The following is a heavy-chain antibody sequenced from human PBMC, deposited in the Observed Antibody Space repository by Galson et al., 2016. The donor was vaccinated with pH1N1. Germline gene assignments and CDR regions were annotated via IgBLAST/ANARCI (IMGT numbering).Heavy chain of an antibody. CDR2: IYPGDSDT. V-gene: IGHV5-51*01. CDR1: GYSFTTYW. CDR3: ARRAGVAAAGAFDL. D-gene: IGHD6-13*01. J-gene: IGHJ5*02. Sequence: QSGAEVTKPGESLKISCKGSGYSFTTYWIGWVRQMPGEGLEWMGTIYPGDSDTRYSPSFEGQVTMSADKSISTAYLHWSSLKASDTAMYYCARRAGVAAAGAFDLWGQGTLLIVSS.